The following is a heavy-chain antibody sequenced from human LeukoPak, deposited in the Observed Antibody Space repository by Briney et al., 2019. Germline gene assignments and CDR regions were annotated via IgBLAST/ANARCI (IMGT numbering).Heavy chain of an antibody. CDR1: GYTFTSYY. CDR2: INPSGGST. D-gene: IGHD3-3*01. J-gene: IGHJ4*02. CDR3: ARVYGSPGEIFGVVIDPPTDY. V-gene: IGHV1-46*01. Sequence: ASVKVSCKASGYTFTSYYMHWVRQAPGQGLEWMGIINPSGGSTSYAQKFQGRVTMTRDTSTSTVYMELSSLGSEDTAVYYCARVYGSPGEIFGVVIDPPTDYWGQGTLVTVSS.